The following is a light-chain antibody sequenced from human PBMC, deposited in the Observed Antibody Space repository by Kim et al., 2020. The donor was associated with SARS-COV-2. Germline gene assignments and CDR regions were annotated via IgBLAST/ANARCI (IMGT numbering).Light chain of an antibody. J-gene: IGLJ1*01. CDR3: QAWDSSTFYV. Sequence: VSPDQTANISCSGDKLGDKYACWYQQKPGQSPVLVIYQDSKRPSGIPERFSGSNSGNTATLTISGTQAMDEADYYCQAWDSSTFYVFGTGTKVTVL. CDR2: QDS. V-gene: IGLV3-1*01. CDR1: KLGDKY.